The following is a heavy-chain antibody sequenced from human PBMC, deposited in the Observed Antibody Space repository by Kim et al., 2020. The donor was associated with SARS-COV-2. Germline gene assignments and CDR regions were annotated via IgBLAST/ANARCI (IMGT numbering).Heavy chain of an antibody. CDR3: ARDSLGELSYFDY. V-gene: IGHV3-33*01. D-gene: IGHD3-16*02. J-gene: IGHJ4*02. Sequence: YADSVKGRFTISRENSKNALYLQMNSLRAEYTAVYYCARDSLGELSYFDYWGQGTLVTVSS.